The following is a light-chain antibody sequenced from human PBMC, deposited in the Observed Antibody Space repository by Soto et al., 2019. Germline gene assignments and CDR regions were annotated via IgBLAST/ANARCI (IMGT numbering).Light chain of an antibody. J-gene: IGKJ1*01. CDR2: KAS. V-gene: IGKV1-5*03. Sequence: DIQMTQSPSTLSASIGDRVTITCRASQSVDSWLAWYQQQPCKAPKLLIYKASSLQTGVQSRFSGSGSGTEFTLTISSLQPDDFATYYCQHYNDYSRVFGQGTKVEIK. CDR1: QSVDSW. CDR3: QHYNDYSRV.